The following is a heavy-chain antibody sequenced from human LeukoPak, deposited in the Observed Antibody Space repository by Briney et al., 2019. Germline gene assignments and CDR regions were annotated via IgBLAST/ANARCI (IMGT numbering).Heavy chain of an antibody. CDR2: IYYSGST. CDR3: ASSVAGFHAFDI. CDR1: GGSISSYY. D-gene: IGHD6-19*01. Sequence: PSETLSLTCTVSGGSISSYYWSWIRQPPGKGLEWIGYIYYSGSTNYNPSLKSRVTISVDTSKNQFSLKLSSVTAADTVVYYCASSVAGFHAFDIWGQGTMVTVSS. J-gene: IGHJ3*02. V-gene: IGHV4-59*01.